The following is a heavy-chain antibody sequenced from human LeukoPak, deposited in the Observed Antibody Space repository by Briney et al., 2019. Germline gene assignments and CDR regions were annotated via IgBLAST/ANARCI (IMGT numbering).Heavy chain of an antibody. J-gene: IGHJ4*02. Sequence: GRSLRLSCTASGFTFSGFTFHWVRQAPGGGLEWVALISSDQRNKYYGDSVKGRFAISRDNANNTLYLQLNRLRGDDTALYYCARDSGGNLFDLWGQGTPVAVSS. D-gene: IGHD2-15*01. CDR1: GFTFSGFT. CDR3: ARDSGGNLFDL. V-gene: IGHV3-30*09. CDR2: ISSDQRNK.